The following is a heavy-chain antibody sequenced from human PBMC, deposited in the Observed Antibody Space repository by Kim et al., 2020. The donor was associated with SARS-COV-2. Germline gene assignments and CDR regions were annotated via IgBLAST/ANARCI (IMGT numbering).Heavy chain of an antibody. V-gene: IGHV3-48*02. Sequence: GGSLRLSCAASGFTFSSYSMNWVRQAPGKGLEWVSYISSSSSTIYYADSVKGRFTISRDNAKNSLYLQMNSLRDEDTAVYYCARGMRGYSGYATGYWGQGTLVTVSS. CDR3: ARGMRGYSGYATGY. CDR2: ISSSSSTI. CDR1: GFTFSSYS. D-gene: IGHD5-12*01. J-gene: IGHJ4*02.